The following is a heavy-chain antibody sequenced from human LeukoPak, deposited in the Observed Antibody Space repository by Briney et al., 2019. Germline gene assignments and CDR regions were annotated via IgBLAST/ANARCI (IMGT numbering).Heavy chain of an antibody. V-gene: IGHV4-59*12. CDR2: ISHTGST. D-gene: IGHD2-8*01. CDR1: GFTFSNAW. J-gene: IGHJ5*02. CDR3: ARDSVYATNWYDP. Sequence: PGGSLRLSCAASGFTFSNAWMSWIRQSPGKGLEWIGYISHTGSTNYNPSLKSRVTLSVDMSKNSFSLKLTSVTAADTAVYYCARDSVYATNWYDPWGQGILVTVSS.